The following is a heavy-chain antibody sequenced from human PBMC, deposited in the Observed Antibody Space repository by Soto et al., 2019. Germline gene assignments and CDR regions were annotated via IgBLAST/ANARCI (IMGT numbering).Heavy chain of an antibody. V-gene: IGHV1-2*02. Sequence: QVQLVLSGAEVKKPGASVKVSCKAFGYTFTDYYIHWVRQAPGQGLEWMGWINPKSGGTNYEQKLPGRVTMTRDTSIDTASMELTRVRSDDTAVYYFAKLIKSGTSRYDFDIWGQGTLVTVSS. J-gene: IGHJ3*02. CDR2: INPKSGGT. CDR1: GYTFTDYY. CDR3: AKLIKSGTSRYDFDI. D-gene: IGHD2-2*01.